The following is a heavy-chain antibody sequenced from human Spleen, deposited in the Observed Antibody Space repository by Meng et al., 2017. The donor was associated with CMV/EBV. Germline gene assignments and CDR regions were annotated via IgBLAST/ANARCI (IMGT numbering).Heavy chain of an antibody. CDR1: GFPFISYT. CDR2: ISSSSTYI. J-gene: IGHJ4*02. CDR3: VRGGYVELEY. V-gene: IGHV3-21*01. Sequence: GGSLRLSCAASGFPFISYTMNWVRQAPGKGLEWVSSISSSSTYIYYADSVKGRFIISRDNAKNSLYLQLNSLRVEDTALYYCVRGGYVELEYWGQGALVTVSS. D-gene: IGHD2-15*01.